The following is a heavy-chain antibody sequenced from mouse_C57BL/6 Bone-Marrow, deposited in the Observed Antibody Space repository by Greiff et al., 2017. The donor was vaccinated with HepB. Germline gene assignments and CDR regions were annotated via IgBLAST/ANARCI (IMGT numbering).Heavy chain of an antibody. V-gene: IGHV5-17*01. CDR1: GFTFSDYG. Sequence: VQLKESGGGLVKPGGSLKLSCAASGFTFSDYGMHWVRQAPEKGLEWVAYISSGSSTIYYADTVKGRFTISRDNAKNTLFLQMTSLRSEDTAMYYCARSWFACWGQGTLVTVSA. CDR2: ISSGSSTI. J-gene: IGHJ3*01. CDR3: ARSWFAC.